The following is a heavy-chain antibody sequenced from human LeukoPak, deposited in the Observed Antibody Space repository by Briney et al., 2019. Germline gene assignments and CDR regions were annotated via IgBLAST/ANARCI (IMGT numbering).Heavy chain of an antibody. J-gene: IGHJ4*02. Sequence: GGSLRLSCAASGFTFSDYTIHWVRQAPGKGLEWVAVIWYDGSNKYYADSVKGRFTISRDNAKNSLYLQMNSLRAEDTAVYYCARVPQGDWVDYWGQGTLVTVSS. CDR2: IWYDGSNK. D-gene: IGHD2-21*01. CDR1: GFTFSDYT. CDR3: ARVPQGDWVDY. V-gene: IGHV3-33*01.